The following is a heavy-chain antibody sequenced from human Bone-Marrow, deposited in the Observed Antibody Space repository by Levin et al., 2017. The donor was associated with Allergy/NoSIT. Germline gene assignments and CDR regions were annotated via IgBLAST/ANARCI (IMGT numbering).Heavy chain of an antibody. CDR2: IYSSGVT. V-gene: IGHV3-53*01. CDR3: ARERPETSLGY. J-gene: IGHJ4*02. CDR1: GITVGNNY. D-gene: IGHD1-14*01. Sequence: GESLKISCVASGITVGNNYMSWVRQAPGKGLEWVSHIYSSGVTRYADSVRGRFTISRDSSKNTVFLQMSSLGVEDTAVYYCARERPETSLGYWGQGTLVTVSS.